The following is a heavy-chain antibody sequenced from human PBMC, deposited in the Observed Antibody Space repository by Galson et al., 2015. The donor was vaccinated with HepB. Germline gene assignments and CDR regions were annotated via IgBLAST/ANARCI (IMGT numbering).Heavy chain of an antibody. D-gene: IGHD1/OR15-1a*01. CDR3: TRVSRTLTKGYFQG. J-gene: IGHJ1*01. CDR2: ISTQKGNT. CDR1: GYSFDFYD. V-gene: IGHV1-18*01. Sequence: SVKVSCKASGYSFDFYDISWVRQAPGQGLEWLGWISTQKGNTNYGQKVQDRLILTTETSTRTAYMELKNLKSDDTALYFCTRVSRTLTKGYFQGWGQGTLVTVSS.